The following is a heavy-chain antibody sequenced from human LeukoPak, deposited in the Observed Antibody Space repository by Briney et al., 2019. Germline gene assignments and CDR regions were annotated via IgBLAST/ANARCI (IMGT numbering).Heavy chain of an antibody. V-gene: IGHV5-51*01. CDR1: GYSFTSYW. Sequence: GESLKISSKGSGYSFTSYWIGWLRQMPGKGLEWMGIIYPDDSDSRYSPSFQGQVTISADKSISTAYLRWSSLKASDTAMYYCARRYCSSTSCNPYFFDYWGQGTLVTVSS. CDR2: IYPDDSDS. CDR3: ARRYCSSTSCNPYFFDY. D-gene: IGHD2-2*01. J-gene: IGHJ4*02.